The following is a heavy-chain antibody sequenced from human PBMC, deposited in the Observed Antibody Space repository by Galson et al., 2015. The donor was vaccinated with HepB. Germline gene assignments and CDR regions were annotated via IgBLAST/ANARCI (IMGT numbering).Heavy chain of an antibody. J-gene: IGHJ5*02. CDR2: ISTRSTTI. V-gene: IGHV3-48*04. Sequence: LRLSCAASGFTFSSSAMSWVRQAPGKGLEWISYISTRSTTIYYADSVKGRFTIPRDNAKNSLYLQMNSLRAEDTAVYYCAGDPNPTWGQGALVTVSS. CDR1: GFTFSSSA. CDR3: AGDPNPT.